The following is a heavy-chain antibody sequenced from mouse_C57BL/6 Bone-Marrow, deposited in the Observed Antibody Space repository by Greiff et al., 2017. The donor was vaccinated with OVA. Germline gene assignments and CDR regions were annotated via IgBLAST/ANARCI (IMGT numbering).Heavy chain of an antibody. V-gene: IGHV3-6*01. CDR1: GYSITSGYY. D-gene: IGHD1-1*01. Sequence: VQLQQSGPGLVKPSQSLSLTCSVTGYSITSGYYWNWIRQFPGNKLEWMGYISYDGSNNYNPSLKNRISITRDTSKNQFFLKLNSVTTEDTATYYCARARITTAEGFDYWGQGTTLTVSS. CDR2: ISYDGSN. J-gene: IGHJ2*01. CDR3: ARARITTAEGFDY.